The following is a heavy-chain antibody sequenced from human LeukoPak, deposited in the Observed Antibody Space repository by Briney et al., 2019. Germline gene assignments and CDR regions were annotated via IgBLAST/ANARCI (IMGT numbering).Heavy chain of an antibody. CDR1: GGSISSYY. J-gene: IGHJ6*03. D-gene: IGHD6-6*01. Sequence: PSETLSLTCTASGGSISSYYWSWIRQPPGKGLEWIGHIYYSGSTNYNPSLKSRVTISVDTSKNQFSLKLSSVTAADTAVYYCARRIAARPPYYYYYYMDVWGKGTTVTVSS. V-gene: IGHV4-59*01. CDR3: ARRIAARPPYYYYYYMDV. CDR2: IYYSGST.